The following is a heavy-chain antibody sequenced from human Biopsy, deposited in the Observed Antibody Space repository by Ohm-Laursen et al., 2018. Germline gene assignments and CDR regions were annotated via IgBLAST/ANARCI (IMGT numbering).Heavy chain of an antibody. CDR2: INTSGGST. Sequence: SLRLSCAVSEFTVSSNYMAWVRQAPGKGLEWVSVINTSGGSTHYAVSVKGRLTISRDNSKNTLYLRMNSLRAEDTAVYYCAKPADSYGSEFYFDYWGQGTLVTVSS. J-gene: IGHJ4*02. CDR1: EFTVSSNY. CDR3: AKPADSYGSEFYFDY. V-gene: IGHV3-53*01. D-gene: IGHD1-14*01.